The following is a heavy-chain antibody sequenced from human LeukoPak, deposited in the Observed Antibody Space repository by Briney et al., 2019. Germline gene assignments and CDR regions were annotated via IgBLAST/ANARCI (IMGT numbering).Heavy chain of an antibody. D-gene: IGHD4-17*01. CDR2: IYTSGGT. CDR1: GGSISSYY. CDR3: AREGMTTVTTTRLYYFDY. J-gene: IGHJ4*02. V-gene: IGHV4-4*07. Sequence: SETLSLTCTVSGGSISSYYWSWIRQPAGKGLEWIGRIYTSGGTNYNPSLKSRVTMSVDTSKNQFSLKLSSVTAADTAVYYCAREGMTTVTTTRLYYFDYWGQGTLVTVSS.